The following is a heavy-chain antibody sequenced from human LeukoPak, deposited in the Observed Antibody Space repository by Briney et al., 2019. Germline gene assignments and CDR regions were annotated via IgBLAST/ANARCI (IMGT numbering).Heavy chain of an antibody. CDR3: AREGYTSGHAGAFDD. J-gene: IGHJ3*01. CDR1: GPSLRNHI. Sequence: GGSLRLSCAASGPSLRNHIMTWVRQAPGKALEWVSSLSFIDDSRYYADSVKGRFTISRDISKDTLFLQMNSLRGDDTAVYYCAREGYTSGHAGAFDDWGQGTMVTISS. CDR2: LSFIDDSR. V-gene: IGHV3-23*01. D-gene: IGHD6-13*01.